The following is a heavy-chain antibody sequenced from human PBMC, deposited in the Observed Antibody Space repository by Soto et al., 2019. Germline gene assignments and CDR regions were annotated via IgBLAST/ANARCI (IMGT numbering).Heavy chain of an antibody. CDR3: AIKSATESFDF. CDR1: GFSFRNYF. Sequence: SLRLSCAASGFSFRNYFMSWIRQAPGKGPEWISYISSSSTYTTYADSVKGRFTISRDNAKNSLYLQMNSLRAEDTALYYCAIKSATESFDFWGRGTLVTVSS. J-gene: IGHJ2*01. V-gene: IGHV3-11*03. D-gene: IGHD2-15*01. CDR2: ISSSSTYT.